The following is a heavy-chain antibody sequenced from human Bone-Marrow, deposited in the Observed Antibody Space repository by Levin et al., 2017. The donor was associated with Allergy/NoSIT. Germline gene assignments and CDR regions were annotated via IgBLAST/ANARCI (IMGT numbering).Heavy chain of an antibody. Sequence: GGSLRLSCAASGFTFSSYWMSWVRQAPGKGLEWVANIKQDGSEKYYVDSVKGRFTISRDNAKNSLYLQMNSLRAEDTAVYYCARDTISEYSSYYYYYMDVWGKGTTVTVSS. D-gene: IGHD6-6*01. CDR1: GFTFSSYW. V-gene: IGHV3-7*01. J-gene: IGHJ6*03. CDR2: IKQDGSEK. CDR3: ARDTISEYSSYYYYYMDV.